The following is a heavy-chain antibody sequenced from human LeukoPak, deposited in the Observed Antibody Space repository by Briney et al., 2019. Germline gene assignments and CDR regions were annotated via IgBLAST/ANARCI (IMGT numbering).Heavy chain of an antibody. Sequence: HPGRSLRLSCAASGFTFSSYGMHWVRQAPGKGLEWVAVIWYDGSNKYYADSVKGRFTISRDNSKNTLYLQMNSLRAEDTAVYYCARGRGSYQYYFAYWGQGTLVTVSS. V-gene: IGHV3-33*01. CDR1: GFTFSSYG. J-gene: IGHJ4*02. D-gene: IGHD1-26*01. CDR2: IWYDGSNK. CDR3: ARGRGSYQYYFAY.